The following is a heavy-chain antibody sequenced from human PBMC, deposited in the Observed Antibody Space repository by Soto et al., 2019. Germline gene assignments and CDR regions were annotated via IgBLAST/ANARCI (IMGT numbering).Heavy chain of an antibody. CDR2: ISYDGSNK. D-gene: IGHD3-22*01. Sequence: PGGSLRLCGAAGGFTFMSGGMHLSRKAPGKGLEWVAVISYDGSNKYYADSVKGRFTISRDDSKNTLYLQMNSLRAEDTAVYYCAKDLKRGSVLTYYYDSSGYSLFAYWGQGTLVPVSS. CDR3: AKDLKRGSVLTYYYDSSGYSLFAY. J-gene: IGHJ4*02. V-gene: IGHV3-30*18. CDR1: GFTFMSGG.